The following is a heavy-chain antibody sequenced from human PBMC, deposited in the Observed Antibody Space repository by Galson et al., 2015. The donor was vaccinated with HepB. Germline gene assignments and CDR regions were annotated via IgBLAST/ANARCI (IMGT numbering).Heavy chain of an antibody. CDR3: ARDGYYYDSSGYYVPWGIDY. Sequence: SLRLSCAASGFTFSSYGMHWVRQAPGKGLEWVAVIWYDGCNKYYADSVKGRFTISRDNSKNTLYLQMNSLRAEDTAVYYCARDGYYYDSSGYYVPWGIDYWGQGTLVTVSS. J-gene: IGHJ4*02. D-gene: IGHD3-22*01. V-gene: IGHV3-33*08. CDR1: GFTFSSYG. CDR2: IWYDGCNK.